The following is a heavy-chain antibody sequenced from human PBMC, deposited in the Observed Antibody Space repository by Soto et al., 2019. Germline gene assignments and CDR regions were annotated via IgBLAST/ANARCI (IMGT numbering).Heavy chain of an antibody. CDR3: ARVQTGGGGGYSYGYRDY. Sequence: QVQLVESGGGVVQPGRSLRLSCAASGFTFSSYAMHWVRQAPGKGLEWVAVISYDGSNKYYADSVKGRFTISRDNSKNTLYLQMNSLRAEDTAVYYCARVQTGGGGGYSYGYRDYWGQGTLVTVSS. CDR1: GFTFSSYA. CDR2: ISYDGSNK. D-gene: IGHD5-18*01. V-gene: IGHV3-30-3*01. J-gene: IGHJ4*02.